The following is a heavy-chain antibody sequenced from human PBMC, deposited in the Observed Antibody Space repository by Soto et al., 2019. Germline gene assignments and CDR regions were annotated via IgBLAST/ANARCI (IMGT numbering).Heavy chain of an antibody. D-gene: IGHD1-26*01. CDR3: ARGTRTGIVGATTTFDY. V-gene: IGHV1-46*01. J-gene: IGHJ4*02. CDR2: INPSGGST. Sequence: ASVKVSCKASGYTFPSYYMHWVRQAPGQGLEWMGIINPSGGSTSYAQKFQGRVTMTRDTSTSTVYMELSSLRTEDTAVYYCARGTRTGIVGATTTFDYCGQGTLVIVSS. CDR1: GYTFPSYY.